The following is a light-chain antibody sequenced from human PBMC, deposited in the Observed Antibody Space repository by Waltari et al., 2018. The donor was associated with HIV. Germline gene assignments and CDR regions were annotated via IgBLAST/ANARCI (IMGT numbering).Light chain of an antibody. V-gene: IGKV2-40*01. Sequence: DIVMTQTPLSLPVTPGEPASISCRSSQSLFDSDDGNTYLDWYLQKPGQSPQLLIYALSNRASGVPDRFSGSGSGTDFTLKISRVEAEDVGVYYCMQRIEFPLTSSGGTKVEIK. J-gene: IGKJ4*01. CDR2: ALS. CDR3: MQRIEFPLT. CDR1: QSLFDSDDGNTY.